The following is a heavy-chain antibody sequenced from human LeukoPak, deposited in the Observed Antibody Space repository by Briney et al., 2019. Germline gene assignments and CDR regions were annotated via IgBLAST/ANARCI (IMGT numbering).Heavy chain of an antibody. CDR3: AKDRRPNIASRTFDY. CDR1: GFTFNDYW. J-gene: IGHJ4*02. Sequence: GGSLRLSCAASGFTFNDYWMLWIRQAPGKGLVWVARIYKDAIVTTYADSVKGRFTISRDNSKNTLFLQMNSLRAEDTAVYYCAKDRRPNIASRTFDYWGQGTLVTVSS. D-gene: IGHD6-6*01. CDR2: IYKDAIVT. V-gene: IGHV3-74*03.